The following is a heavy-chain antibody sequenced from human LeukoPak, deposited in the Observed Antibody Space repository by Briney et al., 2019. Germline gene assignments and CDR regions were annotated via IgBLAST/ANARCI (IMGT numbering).Heavy chain of an antibody. Sequence: GGSLRLSCAASGFTFSSYSMNWVRQAPGKGLEWVSYISSSSSTIYYADSVKGRFTISRDNAKNSLYLQMNSLRDEDTAVYYCARDLSSSYYYVFDYWGQGTLVTVSS. CDR3: ARDLSSSYYYVFDY. D-gene: IGHD3-22*01. CDR1: GFTFSSYS. CDR2: ISSSSSTI. V-gene: IGHV3-48*02. J-gene: IGHJ4*02.